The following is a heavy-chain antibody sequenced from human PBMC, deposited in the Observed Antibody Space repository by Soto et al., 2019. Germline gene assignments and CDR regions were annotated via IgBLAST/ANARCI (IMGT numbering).Heavy chain of an antibody. CDR2: IYYSAIT. CDR1: GGSISSSSYY. J-gene: IGHJ4*02. Sequence: SETLSLTCSVSGGSISSSSYYWGWLRQPPGQGREWIGSIYYSAITYYNASLQSRVTISVDTSKNQFSLKVSSVTAADTAVYYCAGQPYDYIWGSYRIYYFDYWGQGTPVTVSS. V-gene: IGHV4-39*01. CDR3: AGQPYDYIWGSYRIYYFDY. D-gene: IGHD3-16*02.